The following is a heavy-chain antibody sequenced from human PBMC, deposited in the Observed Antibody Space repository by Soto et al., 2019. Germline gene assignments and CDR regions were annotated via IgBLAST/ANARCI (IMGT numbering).Heavy chain of an antibody. CDR3: ARDMGYCGTTSCYLHYFLP. CDR2: LYYSGST. CDR1: GGSVSSGGYY. V-gene: IGHV4-61*08. D-gene: IGHD2-2*01. J-gene: IGHJ5*02. Sequence: TSETLSLTCTVSGGSVSSGGYYWSWIRQPPGKGLEWIGYLYYSGSTSYNPSLNSRATISVDTSKNQFSLKLSSVTAADTAVYYCARDMGYCGTTSCYLHYFLPSGPRPPVTVSS.